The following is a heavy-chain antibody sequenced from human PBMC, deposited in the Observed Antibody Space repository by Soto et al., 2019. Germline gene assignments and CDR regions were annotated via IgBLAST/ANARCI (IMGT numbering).Heavy chain of an antibody. Sequence: GASVKVSCKASGGTFSSYAISWVRQAPGQGLEWMGGIIPIFGTANYAQKFQGRVTITADESTSTAYMELSMLRSEDTAVYYCAGSPIAEYSSISIGHNGFDLWGQGTLVTVSS. J-gene: IGHJ5*02. D-gene: IGHD6-6*01. CDR1: GGTFSSYA. CDR2: IIPIFGTA. V-gene: IGHV1-69*13. CDR3: AGSPIAEYSSISIGHNGFDL.